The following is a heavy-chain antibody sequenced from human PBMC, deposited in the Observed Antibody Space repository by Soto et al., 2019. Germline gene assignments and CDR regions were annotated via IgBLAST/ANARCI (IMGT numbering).Heavy chain of an antibody. CDR1: GFTFSSYS. D-gene: IGHD3-22*01. J-gene: IGHJ4*02. Sequence: GGSLRLSCAASGFTFSSYSMNWVRQAPGKGLEWVSYISSSSSTIYYADSVKGRFTISRDNAKNSLYLQMNSLRDEDTAVYYCARDLGRRVAYDSSGYSHWGQGTLVTVSS. CDR3: ARDLGRRVAYDSSGYSH. CDR2: ISSSSSTI. V-gene: IGHV3-48*02.